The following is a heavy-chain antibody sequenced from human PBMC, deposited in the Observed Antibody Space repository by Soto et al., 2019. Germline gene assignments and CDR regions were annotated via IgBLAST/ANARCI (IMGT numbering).Heavy chain of an antibody. CDR1: GGSISSYY. D-gene: IGHD3-10*01. CDR2: VHHSWGS. V-gene: IGHV4-59*08. J-gene: IGHJ6*02. CDR3: ARQGFGPLHGLVDV. Sequence: QVQLQESGPGLVKPSETLSLSCTVSGGSISSYYWSWFRQYPGKRMEWIGYVHHSWGSSYNPSLQHRVAISLDTSKSQFSLKVTSVTATATAVYYSARQGFGPLHGLVDVWGQGTTVTVSS.